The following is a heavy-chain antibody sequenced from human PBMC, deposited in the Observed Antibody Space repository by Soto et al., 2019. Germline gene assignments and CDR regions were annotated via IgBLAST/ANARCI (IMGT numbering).Heavy chain of an antibody. D-gene: IGHD2-2*01. V-gene: IGHV3-21*01. CDR1: GFTFSTYS. Sequence: EVQLVESGGGLVKPGGSLRLSCAASGFTFSTYSMNWVRQAPGKWLEWVSSISSSGGSVSYAESVKGLFTISRDNAKNSLYLQMDSLRSADTAVYYCARVRSINTNMDYWGQGTLVTVSS. CDR3: ARVRSINTNMDY. CDR2: ISSSGGSV. J-gene: IGHJ4*02.